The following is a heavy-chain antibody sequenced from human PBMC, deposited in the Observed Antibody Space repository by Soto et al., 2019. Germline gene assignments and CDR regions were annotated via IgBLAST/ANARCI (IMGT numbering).Heavy chain of an antibody. D-gene: IGHD6-13*01. Sequence: QVQLQQWGAGLLKPSETLSLTCAVYGGSFSGYYWSWIRQPPGKGLEWIGESNHNGSTNYNPSLKSRVTISVDTSKNQFSLKLSSVTAADTAVYYCARVYSSSCDYWGQGTLVTVSS. J-gene: IGHJ4*02. CDR3: ARVYSSSCDY. CDR1: GGSFSGYY. CDR2: SNHNGST. V-gene: IGHV4-34*01.